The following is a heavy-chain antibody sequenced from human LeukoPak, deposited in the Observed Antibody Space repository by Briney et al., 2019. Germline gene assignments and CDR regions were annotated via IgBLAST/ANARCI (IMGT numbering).Heavy chain of an antibody. CDR3: ARDLGVPYYYGSLFDY. CDR1: GFTFSSYW. D-gene: IGHD3-10*01. V-gene: IGHV3-7*01. CDR2: IKQDGSEK. Sequence: GGSLRLSCAASGFTFSSYWMSWVRQAPGKGLEWVANIKQDGSEKYYVDSVKGRFTISRDNAKNSLYLQMNSLRAEDTAVYYCARDLGVPYYYGSLFDYWGQGTLVTVSS. J-gene: IGHJ4*02.